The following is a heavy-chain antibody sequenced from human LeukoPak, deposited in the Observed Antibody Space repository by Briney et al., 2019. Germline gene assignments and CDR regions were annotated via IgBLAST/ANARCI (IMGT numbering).Heavy chain of an antibody. CDR3: AKVEMATIIGEFDY. CDR2: IRYDGSNK. D-gene: IGHD5-24*01. CDR1: GFTFSSYG. V-gene: IGHV3-30*02. Sequence: GGSLRLSCAASGFTFSSYGMHWVRQAPGKGLEWVAFIRYDGSNKYYADSVKGRFTISRDNSKDTLYLQMNSLRAEDTAVYYCAKVEMATIIGEFDYWGQGTLVTVSS. J-gene: IGHJ4*02.